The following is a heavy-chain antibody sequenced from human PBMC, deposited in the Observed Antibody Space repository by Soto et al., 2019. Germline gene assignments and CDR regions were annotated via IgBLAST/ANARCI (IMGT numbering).Heavy chain of an antibody. CDR2: ISWNSETI. J-gene: IGHJ3*02. D-gene: IGHD4-17*01. CDR3: ARPYGGNAFDI. CDR1: GFTVDDYA. V-gene: IGHV3-9*01. Sequence: GGSLRLSCAASGFTVDDYAMHWVRQAPGKGLEWVSGISWNSETIDYADSVKGRFTISRDNAKSSLFLQMNSLRPDDTAVYYCARPYGGNAFDIWGQGTMVTVSS.